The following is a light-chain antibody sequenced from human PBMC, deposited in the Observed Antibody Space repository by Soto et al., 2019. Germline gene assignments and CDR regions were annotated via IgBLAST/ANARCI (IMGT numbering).Light chain of an antibody. CDR3: AAWDDSLTDYV. CDR1: SSNIGRNT. CDR2: SNN. J-gene: IGLJ1*01. V-gene: IGLV1-44*01. Sequence: QSVLTQAPSASETPGQRVTISCSGGSSNIGRNTVNWYQQLPGTAPKLLIYSNNRRPSWVPDRFSGSKSGTSASLAISGLQSEYEADYYCAAWDDSLTDYVFGTGTKLTVL.